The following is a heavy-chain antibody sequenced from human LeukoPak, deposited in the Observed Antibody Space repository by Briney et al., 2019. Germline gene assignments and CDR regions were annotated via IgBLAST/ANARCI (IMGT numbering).Heavy chain of an antibody. CDR2: IYYSSST. Sequence: SETLSLTCTVSGGSISSYYWSWIRQSPGKGLEWIGYIYYSSSTNYNPSLKSRVTISVDRSKNQFSLKLSSVTAADTAVYYCARDTVKGIAVAGGAFDIWGQGTMVTVSS. D-gene: IGHD6-19*01. J-gene: IGHJ3*02. CDR3: ARDTVKGIAVAGGAFDI. V-gene: IGHV4-59*01. CDR1: GGSISSYY.